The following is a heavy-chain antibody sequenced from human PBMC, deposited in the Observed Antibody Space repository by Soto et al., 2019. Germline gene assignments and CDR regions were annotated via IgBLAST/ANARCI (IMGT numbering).Heavy chain of an antibody. V-gene: IGHV3-43*01. CDR1: GFTFDDYT. D-gene: IGHD2-2*01. Sequence: GGSLRLSCAASGFTFDDYTMHWVRQAPGKGLEWVSLISWDGGSTYYADSVKGRFTISRDNSKNSLYLQMNSLRTEDTALYYCAKDIGDVVPAAMRGTLWGGYYGMDVWGQGTTVTVSS. CDR3: AKDIGDVVPAAMRGTLWGGYYGMDV. J-gene: IGHJ6*02. CDR2: ISWDGGST.